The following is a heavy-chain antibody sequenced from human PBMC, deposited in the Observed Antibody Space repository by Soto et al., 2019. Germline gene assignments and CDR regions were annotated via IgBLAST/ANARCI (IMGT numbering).Heavy chain of an antibody. J-gene: IGHJ4*02. Sequence: GGSLRLSCSSSGFNFNSYTMSWLRQAPGEGLEWVSSISRDSDRTYYADSVNSRFAIFRANAKNSVYLQVNTLRAEDTAVYYCARVGASFGEFDYFDYWGQGTQVTVSS. D-gene: IGHD3-10*01. CDR2: ISRDSDRT. CDR1: GFNFNSYT. CDR3: ARVGASFGEFDYFDY. V-gene: IGHV3-21*06.